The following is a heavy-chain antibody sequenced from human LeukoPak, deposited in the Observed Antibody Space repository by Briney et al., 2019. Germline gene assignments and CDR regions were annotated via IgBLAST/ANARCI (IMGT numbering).Heavy chain of an antibody. Sequence: ASVTVSCKASGFTFTSYGITWVRQAPGQGLEWMGWIITYNGNTHYAQKLQGRVTLTTDTSTNTAYMELRGLRSDDTAVYYCAKTTVTSEDYYYYYMDVWGKGTTVTVS. V-gene: IGHV1-18*01. CDR2: IITYNGNT. J-gene: IGHJ6*03. CDR1: GFTFTSYG. D-gene: IGHD4-17*01. CDR3: AKTTVTSEDYYYYYMDV.